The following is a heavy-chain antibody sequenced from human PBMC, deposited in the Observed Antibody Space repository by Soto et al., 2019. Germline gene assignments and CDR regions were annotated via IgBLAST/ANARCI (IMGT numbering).Heavy chain of an antibody. CDR2: IWYDGSNK. CDR3: AREEGLKYYFDY. D-gene: IGHD6-6*01. CDR1: GFTFSSYG. J-gene: IGHJ4*02. Sequence: HPGGSLRLSCAASGFTFSSYGMHWVRQASGKGLEWVAVIWYDGSNKYYADSVKGRFTISRDNSKNTLYLQMNSLRAEDTAVYYCAREEGLKYYFDYWGQGTLVTVSS. V-gene: IGHV3-33*01.